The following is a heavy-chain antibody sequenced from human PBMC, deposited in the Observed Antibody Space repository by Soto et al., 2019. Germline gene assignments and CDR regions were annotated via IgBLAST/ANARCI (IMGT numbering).Heavy chain of an antibody. V-gene: IGHV1-18*04. CDR3: ARDHPYYDSSGYYQYNWFDP. J-gene: IGHJ5*02. CDR1: GYTLTSYG. Sequence: QVQLVQSGAEVKKPGASVKVSCKASGYTLTSYGISWVRQAPGQGLEWMGWISAYNGNTNYAQKLQGRVTMTTDTSTSTAYMELRSLRSDDTAVYYCARDHPYYDSSGYYQYNWFDPWGQGTLVTVSS. D-gene: IGHD3-22*01. CDR2: ISAYNGNT.